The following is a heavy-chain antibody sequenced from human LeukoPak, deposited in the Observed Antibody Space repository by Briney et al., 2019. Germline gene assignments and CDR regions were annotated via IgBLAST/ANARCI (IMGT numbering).Heavy chain of an antibody. CDR1: GGSISSYY. D-gene: IGHD6-19*01. Sequence: SETLSLTCAVSGGSISSYYWGWIRQPPGKGLEWTGYIYYSGSTNYNPSLNSRVTISVDTSKNQFSLRLSSVTAADTAIYYCARAVSGRFDYWGQGTLVTVSS. J-gene: IGHJ4*02. CDR3: ARAVSGRFDY. V-gene: IGHV4-59*08. CDR2: IYYSGST.